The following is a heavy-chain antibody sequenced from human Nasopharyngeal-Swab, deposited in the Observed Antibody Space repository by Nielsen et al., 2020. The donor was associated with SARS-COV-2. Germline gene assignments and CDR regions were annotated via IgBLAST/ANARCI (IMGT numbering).Heavy chain of an antibody. CDR3: ARDRPMVRGVASGGAHYYYYYTDV. J-gene: IGHJ6*03. Sequence: SETLSLTCTVSGGSISSYYWSWIRQPPGKGLEWIGYIYYSGSTNYNPSLKSRVTISVDTSKNQFSLKLSSVTAADTAVYYCARDRPMVRGVASGGAHYYYYYTDVWGKGTTVTVSS. CDR1: GGSISSYY. D-gene: IGHD3-10*01. V-gene: IGHV4-59*01. CDR2: IYYSGST.